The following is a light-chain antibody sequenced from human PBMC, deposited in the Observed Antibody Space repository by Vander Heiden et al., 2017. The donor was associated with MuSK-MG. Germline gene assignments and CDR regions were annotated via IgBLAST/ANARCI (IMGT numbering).Light chain of an antibody. Sequence: IQMTQSPSSLSASVGDRVTITCQASQDIRNYLNWYQQKPGKAPKLLIYDASNLETGVPPRFSGSGSGTDFTFTISSLQPEDIATYYCQQYDNLPPRTFGGGTKVEIK. CDR1: QDIRNY. J-gene: IGKJ4*01. CDR3: QQYDNLPPRT. V-gene: IGKV1-33*01. CDR2: DAS.